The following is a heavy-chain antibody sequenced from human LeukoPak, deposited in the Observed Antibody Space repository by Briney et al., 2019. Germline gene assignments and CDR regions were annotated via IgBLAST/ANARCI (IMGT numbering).Heavy chain of an antibody. D-gene: IGHD5-18*01. CDR2: LNPSGGSS. CDR3: LRASDTAMNRDDY. CDR1: GYPFTTYY. V-gene: IGHV1-46*03. Sequence: ASVKVPCKASGYPFTTYYIHWVRQAPSQGLEWMAILNPSGGSSTYAQKFQGRLTVTRDTSTSTVYMEMSSLTSDDTAVYYCLRASDTAMNRDDYWGQGTLVTVSA. J-gene: IGHJ4*02.